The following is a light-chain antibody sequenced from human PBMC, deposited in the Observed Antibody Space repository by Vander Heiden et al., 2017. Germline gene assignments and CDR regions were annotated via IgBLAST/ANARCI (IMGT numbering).Light chain of an antibody. Sequence: QPVQTQPPSASATPGLSVTISCGRSSANSGSNYVSWYQQLPGTAPKLRIYRNNQRPSGVPDRFSGSKSGNSASLAVSGLRAEDEADYYCASWDDSQSGCVFGAGTKLTVL. CDR1: SANSGSNY. V-gene: IGLV1-47*01. J-gene: IGLJ3*02. CDR3: ASWDDSQSGCV. CDR2: RNN.